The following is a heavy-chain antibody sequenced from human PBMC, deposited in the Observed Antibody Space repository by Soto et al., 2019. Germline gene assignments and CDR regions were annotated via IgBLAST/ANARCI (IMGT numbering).Heavy chain of an antibody. V-gene: IGHV3-30*18. Sequence: SLRLSCAASGFTFSNYGMHWVRQAPGKGLEWVAVISYDGTNKYYADSVKGRFTISMDNSKNTLYLQMNSLRAEDTAVYHCAKAEGRRFLPFDPWGQGTLVTVSS. D-gene: IGHD3-3*01. CDR2: ISYDGTNK. CDR1: GFTFSNYG. J-gene: IGHJ5*02. CDR3: AKAEGRRFLPFDP.